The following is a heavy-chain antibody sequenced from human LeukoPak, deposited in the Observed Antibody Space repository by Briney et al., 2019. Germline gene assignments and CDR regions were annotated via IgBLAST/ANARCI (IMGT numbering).Heavy chain of an antibody. Sequence: GGSLRLXCAASGFTFNNYAMNWVRQAPGKGLEWVSAISESGDKTHYADSVKGRFTISRDNSQNTLYLQMNSLRAEDTALYYCAKQWVDCWGQGTLVTVSS. D-gene: IGHD1-26*01. CDR1: GFTFNNYA. J-gene: IGHJ4*02. CDR2: ISESGDKT. CDR3: AKQWVDC. V-gene: IGHV3-23*01.